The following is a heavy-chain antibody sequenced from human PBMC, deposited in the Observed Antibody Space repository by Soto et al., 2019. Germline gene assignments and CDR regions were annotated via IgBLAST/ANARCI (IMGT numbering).Heavy chain of an antibody. CDR1: GGSISSYY. V-gene: IGHV4-59*05. D-gene: IGHD1-20*01. Sequence: SETLSLTCTVSGGSISSYYWSWIRQPPGKGLEWIGSIYYSGSTYYNPSLKSRVTISVDTSKNQFSLKLSSVTAADTAVYYCARSGITGTTMDYYYYGMDAWGQGTTVTVSS. CDR2: IYYSGST. J-gene: IGHJ6*02. CDR3: ARSGITGTTMDYYYYGMDA.